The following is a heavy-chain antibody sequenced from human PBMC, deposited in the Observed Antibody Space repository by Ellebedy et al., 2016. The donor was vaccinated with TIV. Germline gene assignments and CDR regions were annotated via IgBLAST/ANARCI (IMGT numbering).Heavy chain of an antibody. D-gene: IGHD3-22*01. V-gene: IGHV3-23*01. Sequence: GGSLRLSCAASGFPLRNYAVSWVRQAPGKGLEWLLIISGGGDNIYYADSVKGRFTISRDNSKNTLFLQMDSLRAEDTAVYYCAKRPLTMIVLPEYFFDYWGQGTLVTVSS. CDR1: GFPLRNYA. CDR3: AKRPLTMIVLPEYFFDY. CDR2: ISGGGDNI. J-gene: IGHJ4*02.